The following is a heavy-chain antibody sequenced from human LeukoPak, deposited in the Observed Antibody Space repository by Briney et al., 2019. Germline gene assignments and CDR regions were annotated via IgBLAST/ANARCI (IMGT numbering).Heavy chain of an antibody. J-gene: IGHJ4*02. CDR3: ARGRITMVRGVSLFDY. CDR1: GGSISSYY. Sequence: SETLSLTCTVSGGSISSYYWSWIRQPPWKGLEWIGYIYYSGSTNYNPSLKSRVTISVDTSKNQFSLKLSSVTAADTAVYYCARGRITMVRGVSLFDYWGQGTLVTVSS. V-gene: IGHV4-59*01. CDR2: IYYSGST. D-gene: IGHD3-10*01.